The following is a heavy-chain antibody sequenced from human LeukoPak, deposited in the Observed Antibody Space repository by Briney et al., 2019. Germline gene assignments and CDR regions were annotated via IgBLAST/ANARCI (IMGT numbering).Heavy chain of an antibody. V-gene: IGHV4-59*12. J-gene: IGHJ5*02. CDR1: GGSISSYY. CDR2: IYHSGST. Sequence: SETLSLTCTVSGGSISSYYWSWIRQPPGKGLEWIGYIYHSGSTYYNPSLKSRVTISVDRSKNQFSLKLSSVTAADTAVYYCARDLPLHIVVVTAIPGNWFDPWGQGTLVTVSS. D-gene: IGHD2-21*02. CDR3: ARDLPLHIVVVTAIPGNWFDP.